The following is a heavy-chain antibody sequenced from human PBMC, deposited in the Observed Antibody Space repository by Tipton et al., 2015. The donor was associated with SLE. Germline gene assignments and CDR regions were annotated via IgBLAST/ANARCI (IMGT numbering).Heavy chain of an antibody. J-gene: IGHJ6*03. Sequence: SLRLSCAASGFTFISSDMHWVRQAPGKGLEWVTLISYDGSSKFYADSVKGRFAISRDNSKNTLYLQMNSLRAEDTAVYYCAKRSRRYMDVWGKGTTVTVSS. CDR3: AKRSRRYMDV. CDR1: GFTFISSD. V-gene: IGHV3-30*18. CDR2: ISYDGSSK. D-gene: IGHD1-14*01.